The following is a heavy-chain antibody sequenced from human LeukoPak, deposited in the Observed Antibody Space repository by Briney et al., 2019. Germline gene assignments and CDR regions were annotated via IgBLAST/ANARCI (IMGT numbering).Heavy chain of an antibody. CDR1: GYTLTELS. CDR3: ATEKYYYDSSGYSYGMDV. J-gene: IGHJ6*02. CDR2: FDPEDGET. Sequence: PEASVKVSCKVSGYTLTELSMHWVRQAPGKGLEWMGGFDPEDGETIYAQKFQGRVTMTEDTSTDTAYMELSSLRSEDTAVYCCATEKYYYDSSGYSYGMDVWGQGTTVTVSS. V-gene: IGHV1-24*01. D-gene: IGHD3-22*01.